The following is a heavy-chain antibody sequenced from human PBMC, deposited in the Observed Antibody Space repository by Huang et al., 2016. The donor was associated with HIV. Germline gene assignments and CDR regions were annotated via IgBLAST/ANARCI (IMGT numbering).Heavy chain of an antibody. Sequence: EVQVVESGGGLTQPGGSLRLSCVVSGLSVSGNYMTWVRQAPGKGLEWIALFDNGDDTFYADSVKGRFTISRDNSRNTVFLQMNSLRAEDTAVYYCATFTIFGVDKGVWGQGTTVTVSS. CDR1: GLSVSGNY. D-gene: IGHD3-3*01. CDR2: FDNGDDT. V-gene: IGHV3-53*01. CDR3: ATFTIFGVDKGV. J-gene: IGHJ6*02.